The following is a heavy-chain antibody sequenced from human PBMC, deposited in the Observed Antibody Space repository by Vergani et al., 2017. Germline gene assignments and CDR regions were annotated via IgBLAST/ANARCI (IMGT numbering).Heavy chain of an antibody. V-gene: IGHV5-51*01. CDR1: GYSFTSYW. D-gene: IGHD1-26*01. CDR3: ASAFPILGASAFGY. J-gene: IGHJ4*02. Sequence: EVQLVQSGAEVQKPGESLKISCTGSGYSFTSYWITWVRQMPGKGLEWMGIIYPGDSDTNYSPSFQGQDTISADKSISTAYLQWSSLKASDTAMYYCASAFPILGASAFGYWGQGTLVTVSS. CDR2: IYPGDSDT.